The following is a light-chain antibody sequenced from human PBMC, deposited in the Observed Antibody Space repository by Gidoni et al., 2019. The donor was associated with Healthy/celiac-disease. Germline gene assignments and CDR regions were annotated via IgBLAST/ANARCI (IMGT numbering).Light chain of an antibody. V-gene: IGKV3-11*01. Sequence: DIELTQSPATLSLSPGETATLSCRASQSVSSYLAWYQQKPGQAPRLLIYDASNRATGIPARFSGSGSGTDFTLTISSLEPEDFAVYYCQQRSNPYTFGQGTKLEIK. CDR3: QQRSNPYT. J-gene: IGKJ2*01. CDR2: DAS. CDR1: QSVSSY.